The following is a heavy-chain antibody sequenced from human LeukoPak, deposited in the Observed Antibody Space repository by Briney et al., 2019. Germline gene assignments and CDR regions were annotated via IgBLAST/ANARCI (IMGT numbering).Heavy chain of an antibody. CDR2: ILSTGTT. V-gene: IGHV3-23*01. J-gene: IGHJ5*02. CDR3: ATVKYDYGDPVGWFDP. D-gene: IGHD4-17*01. Sequence: GGSLRLSCAASGFPFSASAMTLVRQAPGKGLEWASHILSTGTTYYADSMRGRFTISRDNSKNTLYLLMTSLRADDTAVYYCATVKYDYGDPVGWFDPWGQGTLVTVSS. CDR1: GFPFSASA.